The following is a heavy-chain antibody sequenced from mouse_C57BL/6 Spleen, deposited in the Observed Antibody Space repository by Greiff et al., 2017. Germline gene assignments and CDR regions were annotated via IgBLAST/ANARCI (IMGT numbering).Heavy chain of an antibody. D-gene: IGHD1-1*01. V-gene: IGHV5-6*01. CDR1: GFTFSSYG. J-gene: IGHJ1*03. Sequence: EVQVVESGGDLVKPGGSLKLSCAASGFTFSSYGMSWVRQTPDKRLEWVATISSGGSYTYYPDSVKGRFTISRDNAKNTLYLQMSSLKSEDTAMYDCARLYYYGSSWGYFDVWGTGTTVTVSS. CDR3: ARLYYYGSSWGYFDV. CDR2: ISSGGSYT.